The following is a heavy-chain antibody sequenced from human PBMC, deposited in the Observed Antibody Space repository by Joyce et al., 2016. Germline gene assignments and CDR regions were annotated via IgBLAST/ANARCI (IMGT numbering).Heavy chain of an antibody. D-gene: IGHD4-23*01. Sequence: QVELQQSGPGLVKPSQTLSLTCAISGDSVSSNTAAWNWIRQYPSRGLEWLGRTYYRSKWYNDYAVSVKSRISIKPDTSKNHFSLQLHSVTPDDTAVYYCARVPDYGGLRIDYWGQGTLVTVSS. CDR3: ARVPDYGGLRIDY. J-gene: IGHJ4*02. CDR2: TYYRSKWYN. CDR1: GDSVSSNTAA. V-gene: IGHV6-1*01.